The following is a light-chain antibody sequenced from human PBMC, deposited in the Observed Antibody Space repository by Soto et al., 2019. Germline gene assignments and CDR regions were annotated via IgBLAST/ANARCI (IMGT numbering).Light chain of an antibody. V-gene: IGLV3-21*02. J-gene: IGLJ2*01. CDR3: QVWDTSSDHPV. CDR1: NIGIKD. Sequence: SYELTQSPSVSVAPGQTARISCGGNNIGIKDVYWYQQQPGQAPVLVVYDNRDRPSGIPEGFSGSNSGNTATLTISRVEAGDEADYYCQVWDTSSDHPVFGGGTKLTVL. CDR2: DNR.